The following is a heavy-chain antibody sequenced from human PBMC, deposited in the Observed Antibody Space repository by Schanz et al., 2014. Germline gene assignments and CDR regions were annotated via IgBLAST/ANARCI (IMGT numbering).Heavy chain of an antibody. Sequence: QGQLVQSGAEVKKPGASATVSCKASGYTFNNHGISWVRQAPGQGLEWMGWISVYHGHTNYAEKVHGRVTMTTDASTSTAYMELRSLISDDEAVYYCLRDGGWACGDYRGMDVWGQGTSVTVAS. V-gene: IGHV1-18*01. CDR1: GYTFNNHG. J-gene: IGHJ6*02. CDR3: LRDGGWACGDYRGMDV. CDR2: ISVYHGHT. D-gene: IGHD3-16*01.